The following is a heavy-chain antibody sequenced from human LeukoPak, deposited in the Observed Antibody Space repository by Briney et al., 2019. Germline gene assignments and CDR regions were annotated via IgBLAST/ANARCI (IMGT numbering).Heavy chain of an antibody. Sequence: PGGSLRLSCAASGFTFSSYGTHWVRQAPGKGLEWVALIWYDGSKQYYADSVKGRFTISRDNSKNTLHLQMNSLRAEDTAVFYCARLIGWSRFDPWGQGALVTVSS. CDR1: GFTFSSYG. CDR3: ARLIGWSRFDP. J-gene: IGHJ5*02. V-gene: IGHV3-33*01. CDR2: IWYDGSKQ. D-gene: IGHD6-19*01.